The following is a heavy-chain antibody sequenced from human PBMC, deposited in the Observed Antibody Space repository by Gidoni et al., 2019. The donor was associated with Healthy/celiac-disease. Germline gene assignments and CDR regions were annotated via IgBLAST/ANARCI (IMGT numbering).Heavy chain of an antibody. V-gene: IGHV3-15*01. CDR3: TTSADIVVVGQDAFDI. D-gene: IGHD2-2*01. Sequence: EVQLVESGGGLVKPGGSLRLSCAASGFTFSNAWMRWVRQAPGKGLEWVGRIKSKTDGGTTDYAAPVKGRFTISRDDSKNTLYLQMNSLKTEDTAVYYCTTSADIVVVGQDAFDIWGQGTMVTVSS. CDR2: IKSKTDGGTT. CDR1: GFTFSNAW. J-gene: IGHJ3*02.